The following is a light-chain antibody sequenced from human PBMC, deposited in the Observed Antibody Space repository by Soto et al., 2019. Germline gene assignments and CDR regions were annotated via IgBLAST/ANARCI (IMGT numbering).Light chain of an antibody. J-gene: IGKJ4*01. CDR1: QGISSY. Sequence: IQLTQSPSSLSASIGDRVTITCRASQGISSYLAWYQQKPGNAPKLLIDAASTLQSGVPSRFSGSGSGTDFTLTISSLQPEDFATYYCQQLKSYPLSFGGGTKVEIK. CDR2: AAS. V-gene: IGKV1-9*01. CDR3: QQLKSYPLS.